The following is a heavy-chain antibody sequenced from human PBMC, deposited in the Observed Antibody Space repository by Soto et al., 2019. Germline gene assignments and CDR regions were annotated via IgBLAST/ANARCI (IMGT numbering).Heavy chain of an antibody. J-gene: IGHJ4*02. CDR2: VYLTGTT. CDR1: GVSVVSSSW. Sequence: SETLSLTCGVSGVSVVSSSWWSWVRQSPGKGLEWIGEVYLTGTTRYNPSLKGRVTISNDKSKNHVSLTLSSVTAAEEAVYYCARGFQYWLPTFDWGQGIRVTVSS. D-gene: IGHD2-8*02. V-gene: IGHV4-4*02. CDR3: ARGFQYWLPTFD.